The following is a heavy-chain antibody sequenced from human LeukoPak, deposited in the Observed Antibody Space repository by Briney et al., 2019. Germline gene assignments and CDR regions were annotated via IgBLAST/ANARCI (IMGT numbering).Heavy chain of an antibody. CDR3: AKVKALHSLGIDY. D-gene: IGHD6-13*01. CDR1: GGTFSSYA. V-gene: IGHV3-23*01. J-gene: IGHJ4*02. CDR2: ISGSGGST. Sequence: ASVKVSCKASGGTFSSYAMSWVRQAPGKGLEWVSAISGSGGSTYYADSVKGRFTISRDNSKNTLYLQMNSLRAEDTAVYYCAKVKALHSLGIDYWGQGTLVTVSS.